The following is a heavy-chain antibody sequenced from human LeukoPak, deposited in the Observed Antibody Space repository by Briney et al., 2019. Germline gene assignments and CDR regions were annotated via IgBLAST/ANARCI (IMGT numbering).Heavy chain of an antibody. J-gene: IGHJ4*02. CDR1: GFTFSNAW. CDR3: TTERGLRLGELSFDY. V-gene: IGHV3-15*01. Sequence: GGSLRLSCAASGFTFSNAWMSWVRQAPRKGLEWVGRIKSKTDGGTTDYAAPVKGRFTISRDDSKNTLYLQMNSLKTEDTAVYYCTTERGLRLGELSFDYWGQGTLVTVSS. D-gene: IGHD3-16*02. CDR2: IKSKTDGGTT.